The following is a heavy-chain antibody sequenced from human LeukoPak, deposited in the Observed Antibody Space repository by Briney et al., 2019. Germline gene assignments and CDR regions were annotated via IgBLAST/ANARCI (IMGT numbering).Heavy chain of an antibody. CDR3: AKESFRNLLWFGESPFDY. J-gene: IGHJ4*02. CDR2: ISGSGGST. V-gene: IGHV3-23*01. D-gene: IGHD3-10*01. Sequence: PGGSLRLSCAASGFTFSSYAMSWVRQAPGKGLEWVSAISGSGGSTYYADSVKGRFTISRDNSKNTLYLQMNSLRAEDTAVYYCAKESFRNLLWFGESPFDYWGQGTLVTVSS. CDR1: GFTFSSYA.